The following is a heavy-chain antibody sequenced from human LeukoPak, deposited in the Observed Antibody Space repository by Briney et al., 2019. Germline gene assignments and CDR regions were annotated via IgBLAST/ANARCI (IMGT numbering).Heavy chain of an antibody. CDR3: ARKSVTSDY. V-gene: IGHV3-48*01. CDR1: GFTFSSYS. CDR2: ISSCSSTI. Sequence: GGSLRLSCAASGFTFSSYSMNWVRQAPGKGLEWVSCISSCSSTIYYEDSVKGRFTISRDNAKNSLYLQMNRLRAEDTAVYYCARKSVTSDYWGQGTLVTVSS. D-gene: IGHD6-6*01. J-gene: IGHJ4*02.